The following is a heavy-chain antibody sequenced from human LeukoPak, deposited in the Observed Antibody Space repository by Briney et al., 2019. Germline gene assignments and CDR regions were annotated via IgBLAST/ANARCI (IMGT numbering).Heavy chain of an antibody. CDR2: IYYSGST. Sequence: ASETLSLTCTVSGGSISSYYWSWIRQPPGKGLEWIGYIYYSGSTNYNPSLKSRVTISVDTSKNQFSLKLSSVTAADTAVYYCARDKVVVVPAAMPGNWFDPWGQGTLVTVSS. D-gene: IGHD2-2*01. V-gene: IGHV4-59*01. CDR1: GGSISSYY. J-gene: IGHJ5*02. CDR3: ARDKVVVVPAAMPGNWFDP.